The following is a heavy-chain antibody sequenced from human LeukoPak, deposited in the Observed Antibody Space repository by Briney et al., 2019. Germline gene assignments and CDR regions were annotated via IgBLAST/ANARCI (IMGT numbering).Heavy chain of an antibody. J-gene: IGHJ4*02. D-gene: IGHD6-19*01. Sequence: SETLSLTCTVSGGSISSYYWSWIRQPPGKGLEWIGYISYSGSTNYNPSLKSRVTISVDTSKNLFSLKLSSVTAADTAVYYCARHEGSGWYFDYWGQGTLVTVSS. CDR2: ISYSGST. V-gene: IGHV4-59*08. CDR1: GGSISSYY. CDR3: ARHEGSGWYFDY.